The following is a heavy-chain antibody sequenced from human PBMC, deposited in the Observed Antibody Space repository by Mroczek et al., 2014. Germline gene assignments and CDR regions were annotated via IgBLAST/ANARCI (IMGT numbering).Heavy chain of an antibody. CDR3: TRSRGGNSSRSFDY. Sequence: VQLQQSGGGLVQPGRSLRLSCTASGFTFGDYAMSWFRQAPGKGLEWVGFIRSKAYGGTTEYAASVKGRFTISRDDSKSIAYLQMNSLKTXDTAVYYCTRSRGGNSSRSFDYWGQGTLVTVSS. V-gene: IGHV3-49*03. D-gene: IGHD4-23*01. J-gene: IGHJ4*02. CDR1: GFTFGDYA. CDR2: IRSKAYGGTT.